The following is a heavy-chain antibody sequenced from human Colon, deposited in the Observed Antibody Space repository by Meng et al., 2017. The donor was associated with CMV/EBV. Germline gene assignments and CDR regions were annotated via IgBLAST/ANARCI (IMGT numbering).Heavy chain of an antibody. J-gene: IGHJ6*02. CDR3: GYSYDYPYSSMDV. V-gene: IGHV3-74*01. CDR1: GFTFSCYW. CDR2: LTTDGRST. Sequence: GESLKISCAASGFTFSCYWMHWVRQAPEKGLVWVSRLTTDGRSTSYADSVKGRFTISRDNGKNMLYLQMNSLRVEDTAVYYCGYSYDYPYSSMDVWGQGTTVTVSS. D-gene: IGHD5-18*01.